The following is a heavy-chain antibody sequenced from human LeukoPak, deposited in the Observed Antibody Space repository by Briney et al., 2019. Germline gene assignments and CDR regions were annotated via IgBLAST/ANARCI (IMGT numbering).Heavy chain of an antibody. J-gene: IGHJ6*02. V-gene: IGHV3-21*01. CDR3: ARHEPVITLSSYFYGMDV. CDR1: GFTFRTYS. Sequence: GGSLRLSCAASGFTFRTYSMNWVRQAPGKGLEWVSSISTSSTYIYYADSVKGRFTISRVNAKNSLYLQMNSLRAEDTAVYYCARHEPVITLSSYFYGMDVWGPGTTVTVSS. D-gene: IGHD1-14*01. CDR2: ISTSSTYI.